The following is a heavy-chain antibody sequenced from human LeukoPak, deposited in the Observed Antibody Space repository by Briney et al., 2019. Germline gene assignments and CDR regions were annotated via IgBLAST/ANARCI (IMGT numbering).Heavy chain of an antibody. V-gene: IGHV4-4*09. CDR2: IYTSGST. D-gene: IGHD3-22*01. Sequence: SETLSLTCTVSGGSISSYYWSWIRPPPGKGLEWIGYIYTSGSTNYNPSLKSRVTISVDTSKNQFSLKLSSVTAADTAVYYCARVKWYYYDSSGSPGHYFDYWGQGTLVTVSS. CDR1: GGSISSYY. CDR3: ARVKWYYYDSSGSPGHYFDY. J-gene: IGHJ4*02.